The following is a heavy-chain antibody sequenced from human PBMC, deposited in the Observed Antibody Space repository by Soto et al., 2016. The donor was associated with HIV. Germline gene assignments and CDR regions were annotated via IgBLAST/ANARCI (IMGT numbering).Heavy chain of an antibody. CDR2: VYTTGNT. J-gene: IGHJ4*02. D-gene: IGHD1-26*01. CDR1: GVSVSSNTYY. CDR3: ARSLVGAIPYFDS. Sequence: VQLQESGPGLVKPSQTLSLICNVSGVSVSSNTYYWTWIRQSAGKTLEWIGRVYTTGNTNYNPSLRSRVTISMDTSKNQFSLNLNYVTAADTAVYYCARSLVGAIPYFDSWGQGTLVTVSS. V-gene: IGHV4-61*02.